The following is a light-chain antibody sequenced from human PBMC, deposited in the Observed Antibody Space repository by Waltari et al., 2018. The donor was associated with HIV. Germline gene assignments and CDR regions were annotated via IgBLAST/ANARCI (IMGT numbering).Light chain of an antibody. V-gene: IGKV3-15*01. J-gene: IGKJ2*01. CDR3: QQYVSWPT. CDR2: GAS. Sequence: IVMTQSPTTLSVSPGARATRSCRASQSVYVNLAWYQQKHGQPPRLLIYGASTRATDIPARFSGSGSGTEFTLTISSLQSEDFALYYCQQYVSWPTFGQGTKLEIK. CDR1: QSVYVN.